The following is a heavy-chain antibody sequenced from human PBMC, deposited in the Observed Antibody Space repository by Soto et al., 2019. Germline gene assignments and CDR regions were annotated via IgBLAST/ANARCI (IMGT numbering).Heavy chain of an antibody. CDR2: IFYSGST. CDR1: GGSISTSRSY. J-gene: IGHJ4*02. Sequence: SETLSLTCNVSGGSISTSRSYWAWIRQPPGKGLEWLANIFYSGSTYYNPSLASRVTVSVDTSKNEFSLKLRSVTAADTAVYYCARHSNRNYGLYYFDYWGLGALVTVSS. CDR3: ARHSNRNYGLYYFDY. D-gene: IGHD4-4*01. V-gene: IGHV4-39*01.